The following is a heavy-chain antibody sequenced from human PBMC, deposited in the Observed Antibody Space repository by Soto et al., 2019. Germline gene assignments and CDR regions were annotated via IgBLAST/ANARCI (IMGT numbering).Heavy chain of an antibody. J-gene: IGHJ6*02. CDR3: ARQQWLSYYYGMDV. CDR1: GYTFTTYG. D-gene: IGHD6-19*01. Sequence: QVQLVQSGAEVKKPGASVKVSCKASGYTFTTYGISWVRQAPGQGLEWMGWISAYNGNTNYAQKIQGRVTMTTDTSTSQAYMELRSLRSDDTAVYYCARQQWLSYYYGMDVWGQGTTVTVSS. V-gene: IGHV1-18*01. CDR2: ISAYNGNT.